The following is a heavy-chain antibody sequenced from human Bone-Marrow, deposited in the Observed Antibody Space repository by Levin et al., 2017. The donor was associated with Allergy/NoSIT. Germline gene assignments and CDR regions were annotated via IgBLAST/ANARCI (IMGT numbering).Heavy chain of an antibody. J-gene: IGHJ3*01. CDR1: GYMFESFW. V-gene: IGHV3-74*01. CDR3: ARGPGGGISGAGSFDL. Sequence: GGSLRLSCAATGYMFESFWMHWVRQVPGKGLVWVSRINGGGSSTKYADSVKGRFTISRDNAKNTLYLQMNSLRGDDTAVYHCARGPGGGISGAGSFDLWGQGTLVTVSS. CDR2: INGGGSST. D-gene: IGHD1-26*01.